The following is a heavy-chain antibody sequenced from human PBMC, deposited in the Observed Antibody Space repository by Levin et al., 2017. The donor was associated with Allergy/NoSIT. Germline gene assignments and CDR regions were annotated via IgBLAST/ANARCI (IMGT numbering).Heavy chain of an antibody. J-gene: IGHJ4*02. Sequence: GGSLRLSCAASGFTFSSYAMHWVRQAPGKGLEWVAVISYDGSNKYYADSVKGRFTISRDNSKNTLYLQMNSLRAEDTAVYYCARDQETEGIAIDYWGQGTLVTVSS. V-gene: IGHV3-30-3*01. CDR3: ARDQETEGIAIDY. D-gene: IGHD6-13*01. CDR2: ISYDGSNK. CDR1: GFTFSSYA.